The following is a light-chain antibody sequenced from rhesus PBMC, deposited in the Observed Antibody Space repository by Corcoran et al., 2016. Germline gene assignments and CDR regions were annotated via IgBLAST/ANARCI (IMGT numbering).Light chain of an antibody. CDR3: QHGYGTPFT. Sequence: DIQMTQSPSSLFASVGDRVTITCRASENVNNYLNWYQQKPGKAPKLLIYKASTLQSGVPSRFSGRGSGTDYTFTISSLQPEEVATYYCQHGYGTPFTFGPGTKLDIK. CDR2: KAS. J-gene: IGKJ3*01. V-gene: IGKV1-74*01. CDR1: ENVNNY.